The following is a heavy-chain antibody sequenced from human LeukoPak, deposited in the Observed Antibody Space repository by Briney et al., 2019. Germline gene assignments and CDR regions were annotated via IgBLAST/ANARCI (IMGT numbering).Heavy chain of an antibody. D-gene: IGHD2-21*02. CDR3: ARVAVSAREYFDY. CDR2: IYYSGST. J-gene: IGHJ4*02. CDR1: GGSISSYY. V-gene: IGHV4-59*01. Sequence: SETLSLTCTVSGGSISSYYWSWIRQPPGKGLEWIGYIYYSGSTNYNPTLKSRVTISVDSSKNQFSLRLSSVTAADTAVYYCARVAVSAREYFDYWGQGTLVTVSS.